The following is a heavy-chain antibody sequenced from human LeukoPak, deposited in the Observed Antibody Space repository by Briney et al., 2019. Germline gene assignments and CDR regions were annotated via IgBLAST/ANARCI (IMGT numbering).Heavy chain of an antibody. CDR3: ARAGFAYVVVVAAPFDY. D-gene: IGHD2-15*01. CDR1: GYTFTSYG. J-gene: IGHJ4*02. Sequence: ASVKVSCKASGYTFTSYGISWVRQAPGQGLEWMGRISAYNGNTNYAQKLQGGVTMTTDTSTSTAYMELRSLRSDDTAVYYCARAGFAYVVVVAAPFDYWGQGTLVTVSS. V-gene: IGHV1-18*01. CDR2: ISAYNGNT.